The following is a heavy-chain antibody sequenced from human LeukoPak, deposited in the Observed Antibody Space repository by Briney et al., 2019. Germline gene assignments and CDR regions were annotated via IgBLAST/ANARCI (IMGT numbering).Heavy chain of an antibody. CDR2: IRYDGSNK. D-gene: IGHD5-24*01. CDR3: AKGRDGYNLNWFDP. J-gene: IGHJ5*02. V-gene: IGHV3-30*02. Sequence: GGSLRLSCAASGFTFSSYGMHWVRQAPGKGLEWVAFIRYDGSNKYYADSVKGRFTISRDNSKDTLYLQMNSLRGEDTAVYYCAKGRDGYNLNWFDPWGQGTLVTVSS. CDR1: GFTFSSYG.